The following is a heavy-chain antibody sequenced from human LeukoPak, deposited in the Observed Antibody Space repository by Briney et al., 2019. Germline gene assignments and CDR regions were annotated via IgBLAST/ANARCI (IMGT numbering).Heavy chain of an antibody. CDR2: ISGSGAHT. CDR3: AKHTGFYSSSFPNDY. V-gene: IGHV3-23*01. D-gene: IGHD6-6*01. J-gene: IGHJ4*02. Sequence: SGGSLRLSCAASGFTFSSSAMSWVRQVPGKGLEWVSGISGSGAHTYYADSVKGRFTISRDNSKNTLFLQMNSLRAEDTAVYYCAKHTGFYSSSFPNDYWGQGTLVTVSS. CDR1: GFTFSSSA.